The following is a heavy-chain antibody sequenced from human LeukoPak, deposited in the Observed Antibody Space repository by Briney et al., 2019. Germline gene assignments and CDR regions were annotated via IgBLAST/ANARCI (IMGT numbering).Heavy chain of an antibody. CDR3: ARGRTSRTAFDI. V-gene: IGHV3-30*01. CDR1: GFTFRNYA. CDR2: VSYDGNTN. J-gene: IGHJ3*02. Sequence: GGSLRLSCAASGFTFRNYAMHWVRQAPGKGPEWVAVVSYDGNTNHYADSVKGRLTSSRDNSNNTLYLEVNSLRTEDTAVYYCARGRTSRTAFDIWGPGTMVTLSS. D-gene: IGHD1-7*01.